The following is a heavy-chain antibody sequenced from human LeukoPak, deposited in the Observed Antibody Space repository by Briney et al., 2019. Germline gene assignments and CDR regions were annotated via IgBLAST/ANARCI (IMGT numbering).Heavy chain of an antibody. Sequence: GGSLRLSCAASGFTFSDYYMSWTRQAPGKGLEWVSYISSSGSTIYYADSVKGRFTISRDNAKNSLYLQMNSLRAEDTAVYYCARVVHDILTGYYNYWGQGTLVTVSS. V-gene: IGHV3-11*04. CDR3: ARVVHDILTGYYNY. CDR2: ISSSGSTI. D-gene: IGHD3-9*01. J-gene: IGHJ4*02. CDR1: GFTFSDYY.